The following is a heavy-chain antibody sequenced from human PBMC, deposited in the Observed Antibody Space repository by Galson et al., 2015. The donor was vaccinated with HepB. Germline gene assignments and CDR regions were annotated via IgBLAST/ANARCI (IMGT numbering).Heavy chain of an antibody. D-gene: IGHD3-22*01. CDR1: GYTFIGYY. Sequence: VKVSCKASGYTFIGYYMHWVRQAPGQGLEWMGWINPNSGGTNYAQKFQGRVTMTRDTSITTVYMEVSRLRSDDTAVFYCARASLLTYDSSGYGHFDYWGQGTLVTVSS. CDR3: ARASLLTYDSSGYGHFDY. CDR2: INPNSGGT. J-gene: IGHJ4*02. V-gene: IGHV1-2*02.